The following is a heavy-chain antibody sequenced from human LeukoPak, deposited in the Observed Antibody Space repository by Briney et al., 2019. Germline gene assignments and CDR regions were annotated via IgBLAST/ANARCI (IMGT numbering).Heavy chain of an antibody. J-gene: IGHJ6*02. CDR2: IRSRAYRGTT. V-gene: IGHV3-49*04. D-gene: IGHD5-18*01. Sequence: GGSLRLSCSTSGFIFGDHAMSWVRQAPGKGLEWVGFIRSRAYRGTTEYAASVRDRFTISRDDSKSIAYLQMNSLKIDDTAVYFCGRGPIELWLHNGIDVWGQGTTVTVSS. CDR1: GFIFGDHA. CDR3: GRGPIELWLHNGIDV.